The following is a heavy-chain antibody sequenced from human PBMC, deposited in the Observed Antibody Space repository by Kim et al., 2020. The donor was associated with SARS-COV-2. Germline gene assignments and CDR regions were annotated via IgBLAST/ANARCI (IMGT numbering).Heavy chain of an antibody. Sequence: SETLSLTCAVYGGSFSGYYWSWIRQPPGKGLEWIGEINHSGSTNYNPSLKSRVTISVDTSKNQFSLKLSSVTAADTAVYYCARAQLTITMIVVVITTSSCFDYWGQGTLVTVSS. CDR3: ARAQLTITMIVVVITTSSCFDY. CDR2: INHSGST. CDR1: GGSFSGYY. D-gene: IGHD3-22*01. J-gene: IGHJ4*02. V-gene: IGHV4-34*01.